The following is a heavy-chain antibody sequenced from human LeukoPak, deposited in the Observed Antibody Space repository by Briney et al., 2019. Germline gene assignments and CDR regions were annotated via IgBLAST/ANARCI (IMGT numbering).Heavy chain of an antibody. CDR3: AVACYYYYYYGMDG. D-gene: IGHD5-12*01. Sequence: PGGSLRLSCTASGFTFSSYSMNWVRHAPGKGQERVSYISSSSSTIYYADPVKSRFTISRDNTKNTLYLQMHSLRDDDKTVYYFAVACYYYYYYGMDGWGQATNVT. V-gene: IGHV3-48*02. J-gene: IGHJ6*02. CDR1: GFTFSSYS. CDR2: ISSSSSTI.